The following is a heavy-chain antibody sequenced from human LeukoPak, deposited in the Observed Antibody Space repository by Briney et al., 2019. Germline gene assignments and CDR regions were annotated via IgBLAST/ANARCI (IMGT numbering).Heavy chain of an antibody. J-gene: IGHJ4*02. CDR3: ARKYYYGSRMGAYYFDY. CDR2: IYYSGST. CDR1: GGSISSGGYY. Sequence: SETLSLTCTVSGGSISSGGYYWSWIRQHPGKGLEWIGDIYYSGSTYYNPSLKRRVTISVDTSKNQSSLTLSSVTAADTAVYYCARKYYYGSRMGAYYFDYWGQGTLVTVSS. D-gene: IGHD3-10*01. V-gene: IGHV4-31*03.